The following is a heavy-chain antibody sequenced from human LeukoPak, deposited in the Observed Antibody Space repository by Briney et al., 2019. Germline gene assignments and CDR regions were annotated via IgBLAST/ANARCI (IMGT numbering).Heavy chain of an antibody. CDR1: GFTFSSYG. CDR2: IWYDGSNK. J-gene: IGHJ4*02. V-gene: IGHV3-33*01. CDR3: ARDYDILTGFPRGGFDY. D-gene: IGHD3-9*01. Sequence: PGGSLRLSCAASGFTFSSYGMHWVRQAPGKGLEWVAVIWYDGSNKYYADSVKGRFTISRDNSKNTLYLQMNSLRAEDTAVYYCARDYDILTGFPRGGFDYWGQGNPGHRLL.